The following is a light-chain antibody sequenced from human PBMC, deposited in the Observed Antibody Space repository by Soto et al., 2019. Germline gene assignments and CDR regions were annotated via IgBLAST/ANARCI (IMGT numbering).Light chain of an antibody. J-gene: IGLJ2*01. CDR2: EVT. Sequence: QSALTQPPSASGSPGQSVTISCTGTSSDVGASNYVSWYQQHPGKAPKLMIYEVTKRPSGVPDRFSGSKSGNTASLTVSGLQAEDEADYYCSSYAGSINVLFGGGTKLTV. CDR1: SSDVGASNY. V-gene: IGLV2-8*01. CDR3: SSYAGSINVL.